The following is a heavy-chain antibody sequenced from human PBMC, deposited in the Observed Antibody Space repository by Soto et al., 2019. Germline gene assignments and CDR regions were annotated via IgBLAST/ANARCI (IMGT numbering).Heavy chain of an antibody. CDR2: IYHSGST. J-gene: IGHJ6*02. CDR1: GGSISSSNW. CDR3: ARGERGTTLFYYHYGMDV. Sequence: SETLSLTCAVSGGSISSSNWWSWVRQPPGKGLEWIGEIYHSGSTNYNPSLKSRVTISVDKSKNQFSLKLSSVTAADTAVYYCARGERGTTLFYYHYGMDVWGQGTTVTVSS. D-gene: IGHD1-1*01. V-gene: IGHV4-4*02.